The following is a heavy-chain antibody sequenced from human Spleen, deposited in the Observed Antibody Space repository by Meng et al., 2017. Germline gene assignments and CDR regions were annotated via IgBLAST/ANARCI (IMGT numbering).Heavy chain of an antibody. Sequence: QVQLQQGGAGRLKPSESPSLTCVVSGGSFSDYYWSWIRQPPGKGLEWIGEINHSGSTNYNPSLESRATISVDTSQNNLSLKLSSVTAADSAVYYCARGPTTMAHDFDYWGQGTLVTVSS. CDR1: GGSFSDYY. J-gene: IGHJ4*02. V-gene: IGHV4-34*01. CDR3: ARGPTTMAHDFDY. CDR2: INHSGST. D-gene: IGHD4-11*01.